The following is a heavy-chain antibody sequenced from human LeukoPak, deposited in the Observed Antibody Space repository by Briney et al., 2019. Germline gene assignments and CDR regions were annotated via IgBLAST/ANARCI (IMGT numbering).Heavy chain of an antibody. CDR2: ISASGGST. Sequence: GGSLRLSCAAPGFTFSSSAMSWVRQAPGKGLEWASTISASGGSTYYAVSVKGRFTLSRDDSENTLYLQMNSLRAEDTAVYYCAKGGGWFDPWGQGTLVTVSS. CDR1: GFTFSSSA. J-gene: IGHJ5*02. V-gene: IGHV3-23*01. D-gene: IGHD2-15*01. CDR3: AKGGGWFDP.